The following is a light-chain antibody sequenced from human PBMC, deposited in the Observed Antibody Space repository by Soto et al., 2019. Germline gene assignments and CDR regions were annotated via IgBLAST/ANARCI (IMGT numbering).Light chain of an antibody. V-gene: IGKV3-11*01. CDR2: DAS. J-gene: IGKJ4*01. Sequence: EIVLTQSPATLSLSPGERATLSCGASESVRSSYVAWYQMKAGLAPRLLIHDASTRATGIPARFIGGGAGTDYTLTISSLVPEDFVVYYCRQRSDRPLTFGGGTKVDIK. CDR3: RQRSDRPLT. CDR1: ESVRSSY.